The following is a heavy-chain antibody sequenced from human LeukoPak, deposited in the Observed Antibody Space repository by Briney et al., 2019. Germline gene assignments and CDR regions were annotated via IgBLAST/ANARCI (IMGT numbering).Heavy chain of an antibody. CDR2: IYYSGST. CDR3: ARSSSWPRGLDY. V-gene: IGHV4-31*03. CDR1: GGSISSGGYY. J-gene: IGHJ4*02. Sequence: PSETLSLTCTVSGGSISSGGYYWSWIRQHPGKGLEWIGYIYYSGSTNYNPSLKSRVTISVDTSKNQFSLKLSSVTAADTAVYYCARSSSWPRGLDYWGQGTLVTVSS. D-gene: IGHD6-13*01.